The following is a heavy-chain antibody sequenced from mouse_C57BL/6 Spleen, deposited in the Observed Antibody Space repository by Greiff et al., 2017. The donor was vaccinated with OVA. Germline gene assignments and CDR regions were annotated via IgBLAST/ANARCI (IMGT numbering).Heavy chain of an antibody. CDR1: GYAFSSYW. Sequence: QVQLKESGAELVKPGASVKISCKASGYAFSSYWMNWVKQRPGKGLEWIGQIYPGDGDTNYNGKFKGKATLTADRSSSTAYMQLSSLTSEDSAVYFCARSRGRYFDVWGTGTTVTVSS. CDR2: IYPGDGDT. V-gene: IGHV1-80*01. CDR3: ARSRGRYFDV. J-gene: IGHJ1*03.